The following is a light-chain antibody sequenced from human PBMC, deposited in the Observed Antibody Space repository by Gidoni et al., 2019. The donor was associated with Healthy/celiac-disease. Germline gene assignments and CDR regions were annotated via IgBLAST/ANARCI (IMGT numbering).Light chain of an antibody. J-gene: IGKJ4*01. CDR3: QQRSNWLT. CDR1: QSVSSY. V-gene: IGKV3-11*01. Sequence: EIVLKQSPATLSLSPEERATLSCRASQSVSSYLAWYQQKPGQAPRLLIYDASNRATGIPARFSGSGSGTDFTLTISSLEPEDFAVYYCQQRSNWLTFXGXTKVEIK. CDR2: DAS.